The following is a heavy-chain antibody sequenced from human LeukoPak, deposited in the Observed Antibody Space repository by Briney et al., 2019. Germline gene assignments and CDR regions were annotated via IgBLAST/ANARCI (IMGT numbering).Heavy chain of an antibody. V-gene: IGHV3-33*01. J-gene: IGHJ6*02. CDR3: ARDPPITIFGVVITDYYGMDV. D-gene: IGHD3-3*01. Sequence: GRSLRLSCAASGFTFSSYGVHWVRKSPGKGLEGVAVIWYDGSNKYYADSVKGRFTISRDNAKNSLYLQMNSLRAEDTAVYYCARDPPITIFGVVITDYYGMDVWGQGTTVTVSS. CDR1: GFTFSSYG. CDR2: IWYDGSNK.